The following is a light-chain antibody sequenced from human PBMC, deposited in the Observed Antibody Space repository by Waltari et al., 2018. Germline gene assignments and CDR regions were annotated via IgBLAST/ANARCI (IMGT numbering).Light chain of an antibody. V-gene: IGKV1-5*03. Sequence: DIQMTKSPSTLSASVGDRVTINCRASQSISSWLAWYQQNTGNDPKLLLYKASSLESGVPSRFSGSGSGTEFTLTLSSLQPDDFATYYCQQYNSYQWTFGQGTKVEIK. CDR3: QQYNSYQWT. CDR1: QSISSW. J-gene: IGKJ1*01. CDR2: KAS.